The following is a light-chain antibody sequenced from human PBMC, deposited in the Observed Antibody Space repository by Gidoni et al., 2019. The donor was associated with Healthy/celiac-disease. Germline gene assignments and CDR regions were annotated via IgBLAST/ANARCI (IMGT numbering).Light chain of an antibody. J-gene: IGLJ3*02. CDR3: SSYTSSSTRRV. CDR1: SSDVGGYNY. CDR2: DVS. Sequence: QSALTQPASVSGSPVQSITISCTGTSSDVGGYNYVSWYQQHPGKAPKLMIYDVSNRPSGVSNRFSGSKSGNTASLTISGLQAEDEADYYCSSYTSSSTRRVFGGGTKLTVL. V-gene: IGLV2-14*01.